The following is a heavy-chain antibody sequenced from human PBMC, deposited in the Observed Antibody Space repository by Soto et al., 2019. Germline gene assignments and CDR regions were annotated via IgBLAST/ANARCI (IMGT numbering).Heavy chain of an antibody. CDR2: IYYSGST. V-gene: IGHV4-59*01. CDR3: ARVSGGYDLAYWFDP. CDR1: GGTISSYY. D-gene: IGHD5-12*01. Sequence: SETLSLTCPVSGGTISSYYWSWIRQPPGKGLEWIGYIYYSGSTNYNPSLKSRVTISVDTSKNQFSLKLSSVTAADTAVYYCARVSGGYDLAYWFDPWGQGTLVTVSS. J-gene: IGHJ5*02.